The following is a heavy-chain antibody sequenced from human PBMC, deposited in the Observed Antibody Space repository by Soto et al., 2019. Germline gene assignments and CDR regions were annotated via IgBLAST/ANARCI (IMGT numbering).Heavy chain of an antibody. J-gene: IGHJ6*02. D-gene: IGHD6-13*01. Sequence: GGSLRLSGTASGFVFMTYGMNWVRQAPGKGLEWVTNINDRGSNTVYADSAKGRFTVSRDNSKNTVTLQMYTLRADDTAVYYCAKAAVSAGSPGYYAMDVWGQGTAVTGSS. CDR3: AKAAVSAGSPGYYAMDV. V-gene: IGHV3-23*01. CDR2: INDRGSNT. CDR1: GFVFMTYG.